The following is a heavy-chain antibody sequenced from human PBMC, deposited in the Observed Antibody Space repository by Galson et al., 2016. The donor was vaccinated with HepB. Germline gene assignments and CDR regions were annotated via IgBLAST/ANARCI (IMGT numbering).Heavy chain of an antibody. D-gene: IGHD6-25*01. CDR3: AREHPGIAAAILDY. Sequence: SLRLSCAASGFTFSSCGMHWVRQAPGKGLEWLALIWYDGSNDYYADSVKGRFTISRDNSKNMLYLQLNSLRAEDTAVYYCAREHPGIAAAILDYWGQGTLVTAST. CDR2: IWYDGSND. CDR1: GFTFSSCG. V-gene: IGHV3-33*01. J-gene: IGHJ4*02.